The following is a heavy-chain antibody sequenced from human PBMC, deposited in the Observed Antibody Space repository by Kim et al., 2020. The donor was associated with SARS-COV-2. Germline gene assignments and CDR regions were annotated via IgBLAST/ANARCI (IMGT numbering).Heavy chain of an antibody. V-gene: IGHV3-48*03. Sequence: TIYYADSVKGRFTISRDNAKNSLYLQMNSLRAEDSAVYYCARSGGLDYWAREPWSPSPQ. J-gene: IGHJ4*02. CDR3: ARSGGLDY. D-gene: IGHD1-26*01. CDR2: TI.